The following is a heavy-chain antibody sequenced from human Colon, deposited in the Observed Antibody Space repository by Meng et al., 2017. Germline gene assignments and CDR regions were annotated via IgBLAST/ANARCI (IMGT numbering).Heavy chain of an antibody. J-gene: IGHJ4*02. Sequence: GGSLRLSCTPSGFTFSDSWMTWVRQAPGKGLGWVGNIDPDGTVKNYVDSVKGRFTFSRDNAKNSLFLQMNSLRAEDTAVYYCARDSGWGSLDYWGQGTLVTVSS. V-gene: IGHV3-7*01. CDR2: IDPDGTVK. CDR1: GFTFSDSW. D-gene: IGHD7-27*01. CDR3: ARDSGWGSLDY.